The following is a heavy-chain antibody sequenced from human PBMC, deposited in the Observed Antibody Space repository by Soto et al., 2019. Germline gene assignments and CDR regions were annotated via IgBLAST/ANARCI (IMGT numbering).Heavy chain of an antibody. D-gene: IGHD3-9*01. CDR2: IYPGDSDT. Sequence: GEPLKISWQRLGHRFTSYSFNSVRQLPRKGLEWMGIIYPGDSDTRYSPSFQGQVTISADKSISTAYLQWSSLKASDTAMYYCARIKGILTGYDAFNSWAQATMVT. V-gene: IGHV5-51*01. J-gene: IGHJ3*02. CDR1: GHRFTSYS. CDR3: ARIKGILTGYDAFNS.